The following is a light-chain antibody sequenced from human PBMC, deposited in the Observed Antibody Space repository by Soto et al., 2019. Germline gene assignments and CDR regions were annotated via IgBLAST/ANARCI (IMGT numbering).Light chain of an antibody. CDR3: QQYGSSSSWT. V-gene: IGKV3-20*01. Sequence: EIVLTQSPATLSLSPGERATLSCRASQSVSSYLAWYQQKPGQAPRLIMYGASNRATGIPDRFSGSGSGTDFTLTINRLEPEDFAVFYCQQYGSSSSWTFGQGTKVDIK. J-gene: IGKJ1*01. CDR2: GAS. CDR1: QSVSSY.